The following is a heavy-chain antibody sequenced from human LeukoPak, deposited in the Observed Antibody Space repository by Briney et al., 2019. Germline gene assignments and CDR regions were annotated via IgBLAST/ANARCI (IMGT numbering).Heavy chain of an antibody. V-gene: IGHV3-30*04. CDR3: AGDMLDSGGNGGFDC. J-gene: IGHJ4*02. D-gene: IGHD4-23*01. Sequence: PGGSLRLSCAASGFTFSSYAVQWVRQAPGKGLKWVAVISYDGSNKYYADSVKGRFTISRDNSKNTLYLQMNNLRPDDTAVYYCAGDMLDSGGNGGFDCWGQGTLVTVSS. CDR2: ISYDGSNK. CDR1: GFTFSSYA.